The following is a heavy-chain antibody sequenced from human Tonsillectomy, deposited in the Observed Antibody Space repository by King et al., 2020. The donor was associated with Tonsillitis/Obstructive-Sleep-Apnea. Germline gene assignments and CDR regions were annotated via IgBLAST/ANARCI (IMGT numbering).Heavy chain of an antibody. Sequence: VQLVESGGGLVQPGGSLRLSCAASGFTFSSYAMSWVRQAPGKGLEWVSAISGSGGSTYYADSVKGRFTISRDNSKNTLYLQMNSLRAEDTAVYYCAKDWGAAAGTYYYYMDVWGKGTPVTVSS. V-gene: IGHV3-23*04. CDR3: AKDWGAAAGTYYYYMDV. J-gene: IGHJ6*03. D-gene: IGHD6-13*01. CDR2: ISGSGGST. CDR1: GFTFSSYA.